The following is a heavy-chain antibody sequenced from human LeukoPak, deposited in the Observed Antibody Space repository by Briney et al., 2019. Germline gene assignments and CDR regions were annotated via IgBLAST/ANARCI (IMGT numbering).Heavy chain of an antibody. CDR2: IYYSGST. CDR3: ARIAYYYDSSGPQGAFDI. V-gene: IGHV4-59*01. J-gene: IGHJ3*02. CDR1: GGSISSYY. Sequence: PSETLSLTCTVSGGSISSYYWSWIRQPPGKGLEWIGYIYYSGSTNYNPSLKSRVTISVDTSKNQFSLKLSSVTAADTAVYYCARIAYYYDSSGPQGAFDIWGQGTMVTVSS. D-gene: IGHD3-22*01.